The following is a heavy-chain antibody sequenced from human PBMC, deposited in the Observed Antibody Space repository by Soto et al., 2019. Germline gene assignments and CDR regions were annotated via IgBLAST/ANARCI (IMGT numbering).Heavy chain of an antibody. V-gene: IGHV3-30*18. Sequence: VGSQRLSCASSVFTFSSYGMHWVRHAPGKGLEWVAVISYDGSNKYYADSVKGRFTISRDNSKNTLYLQMNSLRAEDTAVYYCAKNYYDSSGYYGGMEVWGQGTTVSVSS. CDR1: VFTFSSYG. CDR2: ISYDGSNK. J-gene: IGHJ6*01. D-gene: IGHD3-22*01. CDR3: AKNYYDSSGYYGGMEV.